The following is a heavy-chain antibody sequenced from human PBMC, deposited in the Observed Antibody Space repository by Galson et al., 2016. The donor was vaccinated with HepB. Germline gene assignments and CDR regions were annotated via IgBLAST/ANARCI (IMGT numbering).Heavy chain of an antibody. D-gene: IGHD3-9*01. V-gene: IGHV5-51*01. CDR1: GHSFTNSW. J-gene: IGHJ4*02. CDR3: ARGNYEPLTGYWFYYFDY. Sequence: QSGAEVKKPGESLKISCKGSGHSFTNSWIGWVRQMPGKGLEWMGIIHPGDSDTRYSPSFQGQVTISADKSTSTTYLQWSGLKASDTAMYYCARGNYEPLTGYWFYYFDYWGQGTLVTVSS. CDR2: IHPGDSDT.